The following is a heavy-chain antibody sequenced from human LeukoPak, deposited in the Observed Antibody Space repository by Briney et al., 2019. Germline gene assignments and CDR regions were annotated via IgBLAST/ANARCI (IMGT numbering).Heavy chain of an antibody. CDR1: GFTFSNYG. Sequence: PGRSLRLSCAASGFTFSNYGMHWVRQAPGKGLEWVAVIWYDGSNEYYADSVKGRFTISRDNSKNTLYLQMNRLTDEDTAVYYCAKMWAILTDFEYWGHGTLVTVSS. CDR3: AKMWAILTDFEY. D-gene: IGHD2-2*02. CDR2: IWYDGSNE. J-gene: IGHJ4*01. V-gene: IGHV3-33*06.